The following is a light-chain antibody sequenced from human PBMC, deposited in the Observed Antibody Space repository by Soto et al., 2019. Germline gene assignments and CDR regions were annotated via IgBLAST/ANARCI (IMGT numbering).Light chain of an antibody. CDR3: QQYNNWPLT. CDR2: GAS. Sequence: EIVLTQSPGTLSLSPGERATLSCRASQSMSSHLAWYQQKPGQTPRLLIYGASTRATGIPARFTGSGSGTEFTLTISSLQSEDFAVYYCQQYNNWPLTIGGGTKVDIK. V-gene: IGKV3-15*01. J-gene: IGKJ4*01. CDR1: QSMSSH.